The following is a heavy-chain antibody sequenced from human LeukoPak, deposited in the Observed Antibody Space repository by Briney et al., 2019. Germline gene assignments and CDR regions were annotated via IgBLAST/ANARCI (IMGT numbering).Heavy chain of an antibody. Sequence: GGSLRLSCTASGFTFGDYAMSWVRQAPGKGLEWVSAISGSGGSTYYADSVKGRFTISRDNSKNTLYLQMNSLRAEDTAVYYCAKLLRFLEWSYRPIDYWGQGTLVTVSS. D-gene: IGHD3-3*01. CDR1: GFTFGDYA. CDR3: AKLLRFLEWSYRPIDY. J-gene: IGHJ4*02. CDR2: ISGSGGST. V-gene: IGHV3-23*01.